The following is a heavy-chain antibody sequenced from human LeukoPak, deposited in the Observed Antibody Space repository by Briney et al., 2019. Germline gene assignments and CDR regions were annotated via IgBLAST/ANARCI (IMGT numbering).Heavy chain of an antibody. Sequence: GGSLRLSCTASGFTLSSYEMSWIRQAPGKGLEWVAFIRYDGSNKYYADSVKGRFTISRDNSKNTLYLQMNSLRAEDTAVYYCAKGQYFDWLSYMDVWGKGTTVTISS. CDR3: AKGQYFDWLSYMDV. D-gene: IGHD3-9*01. J-gene: IGHJ6*03. CDR1: GFTLSSYE. CDR2: IRYDGSNK. V-gene: IGHV3-30*02.